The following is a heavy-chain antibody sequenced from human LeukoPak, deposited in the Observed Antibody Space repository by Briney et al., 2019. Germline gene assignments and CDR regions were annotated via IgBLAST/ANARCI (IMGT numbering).Heavy chain of an antibody. V-gene: IGHV1-2*02. Sequence: ASVKVSCKASGYTFTGYYMHWVRQAPGQGLEWMGWINPHSGDTTYAQKFQGRVTMTRDTSISTAYMELSRLRSDDTAMYFCARTNGGYEYNWGQGTLVTVSS. CDR1: GYTFTGYY. CDR3: ARTNGGYEYN. J-gene: IGHJ4*02. CDR2: INPHSGDT. D-gene: IGHD5-12*01.